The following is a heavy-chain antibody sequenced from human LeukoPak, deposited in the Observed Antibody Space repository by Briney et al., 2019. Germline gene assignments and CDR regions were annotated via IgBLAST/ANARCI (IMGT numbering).Heavy chain of an antibody. V-gene: IGHV4-59*01. CDR1: GGSTGSYY. D-gene: IGHD2-15*01. Sequence: PSETLSLTCTVSGGSTGSYYWSWIRQPPGKGLDYIGYIHHSGSTNYNPYLKSRVTISVDTSKNQFSLKLTSVTAADTAVYFCASGDCSDDRCAPPKFDFWGQGTPVTVSS. CDR3: ASGDCSDDRCAPPKFDF. J-gene: IGHJ4*02. CDR2: IHHSGST.